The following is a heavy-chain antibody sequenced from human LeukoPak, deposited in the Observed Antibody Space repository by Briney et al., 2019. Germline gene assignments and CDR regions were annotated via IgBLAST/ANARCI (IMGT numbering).Heavy chain of an antibody. CDR3: AKLGSSTVAFDH. CDR2: IGSSGDST. J-gene: IGHJ4*02. Sequence: GGSLRLSCAASGFTFSGYAMHWVRQAPGKGLEWVSTIGSSGDSTYYADSVKGRFTISRDSSKNTLYLQMNSLRAEDTAVYFCAKLGSSTVAFDHWGQGTLVTVSS. V-gene: IGHV3-23*01. CDR1: GFTFSGYA. D-gene: IGHD6-6*01.